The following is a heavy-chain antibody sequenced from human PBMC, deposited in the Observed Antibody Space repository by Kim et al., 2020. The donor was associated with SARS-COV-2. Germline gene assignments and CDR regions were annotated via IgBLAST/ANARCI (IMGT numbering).Heavy chain of an antibody. Sequence: GGSLRLSCAASGFTFSSYEMNWVRQAPGKGLEWVSYISSSGSTKYYADSVRGRFTISRDNAKNSLYLQMNSLRPEDTAVYYCARNHIVVVPAALDYWG. CDR2: ISSSGSTK. V-gene: IGHV3-48*03. CDR1: GFTFSSYE. J-gene: IGHJ4*01. D-gene: IGHD2-2*01. CDR3: ARNHIVVVPAALDY.